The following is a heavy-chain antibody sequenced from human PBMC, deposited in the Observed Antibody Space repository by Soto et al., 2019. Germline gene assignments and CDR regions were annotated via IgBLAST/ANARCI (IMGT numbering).Heavy chain of an antibody. CDR2: INPNSGGT. D-gene: IGHD3-10*01. V-gene: IGHV1-2*04. Sequence: ASVKVSCKASGYTFTGYYMHWVRQAPGQGLEWMGWINPNSGGTNYAQKFQGWVTMTRDTSISTAYMELSRLRSDDTAVYYCARDRVLLWFGELPSYYYYGMDVWGQGTTVTVSS. CDR3: ARDRVLLWFGELPSYYYYGMDV. CDR1: GYTFTGYY. J-gene: IGHJ6*02.